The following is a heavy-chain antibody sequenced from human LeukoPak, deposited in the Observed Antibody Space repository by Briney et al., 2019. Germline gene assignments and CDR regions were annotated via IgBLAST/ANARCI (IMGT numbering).Heavy chain of an antibody. CDR1: GFTFSSYA. V-gene: IGHV3-30-3*01. CDR3: TKDGRANYYFDY. Sequence: PGGSLRLSCAASGFTFSSYAMHWVRQAPGKGLEWVAVISYDGSNKYYADSVKGRFTISRDNPKNTLYLQMNSLKTEDTAVYYCTKDGRANYYFDYWAREPWSPSPQ. J-gene: IGHJ4*02. CDR2: ISYDGSNK. D-gene: IGHD1-1*01.